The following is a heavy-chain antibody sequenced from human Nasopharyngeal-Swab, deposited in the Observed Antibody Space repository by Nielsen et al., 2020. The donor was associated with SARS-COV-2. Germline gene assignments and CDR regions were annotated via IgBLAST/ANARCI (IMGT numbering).Heavy chain of an antibody. CDR2: IYYSGST. CDR3: ARHQEFTIFGVVIRGAFDI. D-gene: IGHD3-3*01. Sequence: GSLRLSCTVSGGSISSYYWSWIRQPPGKGLEWIGYIYYSGSTNYNPSLKSRVTISVDTSKNQFSLKLSSVTTADTAVYYCARHQEFTIFGVVIRGAFDIWGQGTMVTVSS. J-gene: IGHJ3*02. CDR1: GGSISSYY. V-gene: IGHV4-59*01.